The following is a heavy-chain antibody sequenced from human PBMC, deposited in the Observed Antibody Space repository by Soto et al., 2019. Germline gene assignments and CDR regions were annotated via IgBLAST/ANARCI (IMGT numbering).Heavy chain of an antibody. CDR3: ARPVHGSGSYYYYYYDMDV. CDR1: GGSISSSSYY. Sequence: QLQLQESGPGLVKPSETLSLTCTVSGGSISSSSYYWGWIRPPPGKGLEWIGCIYYSGSTYYNPSLKSRVIISVDTSKNQFSLKLISVTAADTAVYYCARPVHGSGSYYYYYYDMDVWGKGTTVTVSS. V-gene: IGHV4-39*01. J-gene: IGHJ6*03. D-gene: IGHD3-10*01. CDR2: IYYSGST.